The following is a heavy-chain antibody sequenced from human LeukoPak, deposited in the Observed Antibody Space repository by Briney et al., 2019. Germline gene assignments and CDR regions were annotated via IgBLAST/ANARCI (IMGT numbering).Heavy chain of an antibody. Sequence: PGGSLRLSCAASGFFFSSYSMNWVHQAPGKGLEWVSYINSSSSTIYYADSVKGRFTISRDNAKNSLYLQMNSLRAEDTAVYYCARETYPIDYWGQGTLVTVSS. V-gene: IGHV3-48*01. CDR3: ARETYPIDY. J-gene: IGHJ4*02. CDR1: GFFFSSYS. CDR2: INSSSSTI.